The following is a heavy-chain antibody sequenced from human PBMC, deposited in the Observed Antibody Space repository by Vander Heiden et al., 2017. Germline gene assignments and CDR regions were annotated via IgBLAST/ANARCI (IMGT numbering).Heavy chain of an antibody. CDR1: GFPFSSYG. CDR2: ISYDGSNK. CDR3: AKDWGSSGWYFDY. J-gene: IGHJ4*02. D-gene: IGHD6-19*01. V-gene: IGHV3-30*18. Sequence: QVQLVESGGGVVQPGRSLRLSCAASGFPFSSYGMHWPRQAPGKGLEWVAVISYDGSNKYYADSVKGRFTISRDNSKNTLYLQMNSLRAEDTAVYYCAKDWGSSGWYFDYWGQGTLVTVSS.